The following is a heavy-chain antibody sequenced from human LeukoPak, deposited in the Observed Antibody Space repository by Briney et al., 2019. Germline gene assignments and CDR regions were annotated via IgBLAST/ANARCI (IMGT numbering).Heavy chain of an antibody. V-gene: IGHV4-39*01. D-gene: IGHD5-18*01. CDR1: GGSIGSSSYY. Sequence: PSETLSLTCSVSGGSIGSSSYYWGWIRQPPGKGLEWIGSIYYSGSTYYNPSLKSRVTISVDTSKNQFSLKLSSVTAADTAVYYCARRQDTAMVAFDYWGQGTLVTVSS. CDR3: ARRQDTAMVAFDY. J-gene: IGHJ4*02. CDR2: IYYSGST.